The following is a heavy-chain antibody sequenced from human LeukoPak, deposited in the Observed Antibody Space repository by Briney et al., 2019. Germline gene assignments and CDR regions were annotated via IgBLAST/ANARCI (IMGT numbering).Heavy chain of an antibody. Sequence: GGSLRLSCAASEFTFSSYGMSWVRQAPGKGLEWVSAISGSGGSTYYADSVKGRFTISRDNSKNTLYLQMNSLRAEDTAVYYCAKVRGYRNYFDYWGQGTLVTVSS. J-gene: IGHJ4*02. CDR3: AKVRGYRNYFDY. CDR2: ISGSGGST. D-gene: IGHD5-18*01. CDR1: EFTFSSYG. V-gene: IGHV3-23*01.